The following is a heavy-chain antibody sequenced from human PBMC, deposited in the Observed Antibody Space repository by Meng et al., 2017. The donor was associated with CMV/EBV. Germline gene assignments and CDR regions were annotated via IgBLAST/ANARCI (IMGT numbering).Heavy chain of an antibody. J-gene: IGHJ5*02. Sequence: ETLSLTCAASGFTFSSYSMNWVRQAPGKGLEWVSSISSSSSYIYYADSVKGRFTISRDNAKNSLYLQMNSLRAEDTAVYYCARAVLRDIVVVPAAIGWFDPWGQGTLVTVSS. CDR2: ISSSSSYI. V-gene: IGHV3-21*01. CDR1: GFTFSSYS. CDR3: ARAVLRDIVVVPAAIGWFDP. D-gene: IGHD2-2*02.